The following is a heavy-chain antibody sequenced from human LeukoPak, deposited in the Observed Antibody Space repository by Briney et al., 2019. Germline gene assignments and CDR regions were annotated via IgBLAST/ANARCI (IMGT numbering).Heavy chain of an antibody. CDR3: ARGLGYCSSTSCYLGGY. CDR2: ISSSGSTI. J-gene: IGHJ4*02. Sequence: GGSLRLSCAASGFTFSSYEMNWVRQAPGKGLEGVSYISSSGSTIYYADSVKGRFTISRDNAKNSLYLQMNSLRAEDTAVYYCARGLGYCSSTSCYLGGYWGQGTPVTVSS. CDR1: GFTFSSYE. D-gene: IGHD2-2*01. V-gene: IGHV3-48*03.